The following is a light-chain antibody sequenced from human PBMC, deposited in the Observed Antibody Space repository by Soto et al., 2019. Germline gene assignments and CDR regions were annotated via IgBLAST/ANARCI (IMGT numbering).Light chain of an antibody. CDR1: SRDVGGYNY. CDR2: DVS. V-gene: IGLV2-14*01. CDR3: SSYTSSSTYVV. Sequence: QSALTQPASVSGSPGQSITISCTGTSRDVGGYNYVSWYQQHPGKAPKLMIYDVSNRPSGVSNRFSGSKSGNTASLTISWLQAEDEADYYCSSYTSSSTYVVFGGGTKVTVL. J-gene: IGLJ2*01.